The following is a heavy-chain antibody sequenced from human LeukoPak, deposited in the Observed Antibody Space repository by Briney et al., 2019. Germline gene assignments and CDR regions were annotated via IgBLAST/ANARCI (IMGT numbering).Heavy chain of an antibody. CDR2: INHSGGT. D-gene: IGHD3-16*01. CDR1: GGSFIGYD. Sequence: SETLSLTCAVCGGSFIGYDWTWLRQPPGKGLEWIGEINHSGGTNYNPSLKSRVTISVDTSKNQFSLKLSSVTAADTAVYYCASFARGGNWFDPCGQGTLVTVSS. V-gene: IGHV4-34*01. J-gene: IGHJ5*02. CDR3: ASFARGGNWFDP.